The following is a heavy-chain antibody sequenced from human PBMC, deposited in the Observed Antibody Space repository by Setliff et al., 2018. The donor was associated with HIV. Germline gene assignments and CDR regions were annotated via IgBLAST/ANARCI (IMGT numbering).Heavy chain of an antibody. Sequence: SETLSLTCAVYGGSFSGYYWSWIRQPPGKGLEWIGEINHSGSTNYNPSLKSRVTISVDTSKNQFSLKLSSVTAADTAVYYCAGGYYNFWSGPPFYWGQGTLVTVSS. V-gene: IGHV4-34*01. CDR1: GGSFSGYY. J-gene: IGHJ4*02. D-gene: IGHD3-3*01. CDR2: INHSGST. CDR3: AGGYYNFWSGPPFY.